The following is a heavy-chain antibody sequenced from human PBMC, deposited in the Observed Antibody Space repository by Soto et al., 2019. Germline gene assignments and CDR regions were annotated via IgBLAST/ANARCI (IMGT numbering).Heavy chain of an antibody. CDR1: GGTFGTSG. Sequence: SVKVSCKASGGTFGTSGISWVRQAPGQGLECMGGVIPIFGTPDYAENIQGRVTITADESTRTAYRELSSLRSGETAVYYCARANQAAIITHLYDAMDVWGQGTTVTVSS. CDR3: ARANQAAIITHLYDAMDV. J-gene: IGHJ6*02. V-gene: IGHV1-69*13. D-gene: IGHD2-2*02. CDR2: VIPIFGTP.